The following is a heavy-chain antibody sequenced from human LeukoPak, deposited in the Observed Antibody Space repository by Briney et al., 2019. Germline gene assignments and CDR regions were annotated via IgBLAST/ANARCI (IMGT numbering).Heavy chain of an antibody. CDR3: AKVRDSSSWYDYYYYMDV. J-gene: IGHJ6*03. CDR2: ISGSGGST. V-gene: IGHV3-23*01. CDR1: GFTFEDYA. D-gene: IGHD6-13*01. Sequence: GGSLRLSCAASGFTFEDYAMSWVRQAPGKGLEWVSAISGSGGSTYYADSVKGRFTISRDNSKNTLYLQMNSLRAEDTAVYYCAKVRDSSSWYDYYYYMDVWGKGTTVTVSS.